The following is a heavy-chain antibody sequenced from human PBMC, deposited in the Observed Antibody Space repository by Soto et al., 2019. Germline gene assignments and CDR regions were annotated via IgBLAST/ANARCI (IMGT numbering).Heavy chain of an antibody. V-gene: IGHV4-30-4*01. CDR1: GASVSSGDYY. D-gene: IGHD2-21*01. J-gene: IGHJ5*02. Sequence: SETLSLTCNVSGASVSSGDYYWSWIRQPPGKGLEWIAYISHSGSTYSNPSLRSRLAMSLDTSKNQFSLQLRAVTAADTAVYFCASDRVAVDVGDAWGPGPLVTVSS. CDR3: ASDRVAVDVGDA. CDR2: ISHSGST.